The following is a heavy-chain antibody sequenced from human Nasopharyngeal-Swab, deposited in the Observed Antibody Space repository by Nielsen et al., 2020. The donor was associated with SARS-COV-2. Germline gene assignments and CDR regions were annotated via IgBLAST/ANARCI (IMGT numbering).Heavy chain of an antibody. Sequence: WIRQPPGKGLEWVSSISSSSSYIYYADSVKGRFTISRDNAKNSLYLQMNSLRAEDTAVYYCARGGLDYDFWSAYLMDVWGQGTTVTVSS. CDR2: ISSSSSYI. V-gene: IGHV3-21*01. J-gene: IGHJ6*02. D-gene: IGHD3-3*01. CDR3: ARGGLDYDFWSAYLMDV.